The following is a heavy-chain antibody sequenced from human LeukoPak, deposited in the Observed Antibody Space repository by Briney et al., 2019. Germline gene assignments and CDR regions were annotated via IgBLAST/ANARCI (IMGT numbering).Heavy chain of an antibody. Sequence: GGSLRLSCAASGFTFSDYNMRWIRQAPGKGLEWVSSISRSGSTKYYAGSVKGRFTISRDNAKNSLFLQMNSLRAEDTAVYYCASAERGDAFDIWGQGTMVTVSS. CDR2: ISRSGSTK. V-gene: IGHV3-11*01. CDR3: ASAERGDAFDI. CDR1: GFTFSDYN. J-gene: IGHJ3*02.